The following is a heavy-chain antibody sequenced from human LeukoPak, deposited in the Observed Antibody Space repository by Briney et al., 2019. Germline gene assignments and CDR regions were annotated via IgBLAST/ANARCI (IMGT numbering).Heavy chain of an antibody. J-gene: IGHJ4*02. CDR3: VSWAGGALDVASFDY. Sequence: GASVKVSCKASGYTFTDYYIHWVRQAPKQGFEWMGWITRSSGATKFGQRFQGRVTLTRDTSISTSYMEMSNLRSDDAALYYCVSWAGGALDVASFDYWGQGTLVTVSS. D-gene: IGHD2-21*01. CDR2: ITRSSGAT. V-gene: IGHV1-2*02. CDR1: GYTFTDYY.